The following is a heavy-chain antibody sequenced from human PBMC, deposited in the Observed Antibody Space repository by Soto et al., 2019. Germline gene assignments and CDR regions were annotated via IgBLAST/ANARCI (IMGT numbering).Heavy chain of an antibody. V-gene: IGHV1-3*01. Sequence: ASVKVSCKAIGYSFTSHYMHWVRQAPGQRLEWMGWINAGNGNTKYSQKFQGRVTITRDTSASTAYMELSSLRSEDTALYYCARGPGGPDGPGDYWGQGTLVTVSS. CDR1: GYSFTSHY. J-gene: IGHJ4*02. CDR2: INAGNGNT. D-gene: IGHD2-15*01. CDR3: ARGPGGPDGPGDY.